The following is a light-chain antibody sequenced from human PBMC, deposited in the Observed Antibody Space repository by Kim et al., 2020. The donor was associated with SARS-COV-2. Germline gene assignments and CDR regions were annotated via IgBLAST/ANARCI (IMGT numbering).Light chain of an antibody. V-gene: IGKV3-15*01. CDR2: GAS. J-gene: IGKJ4*02. Sequence: VSPGEGFPLSCRASQRINNNLAWYHQKPGQAPRLVIYGASTRATGIPARFSGSGSGTEFTLTISSLQPEDSAVYYCQQYYLWPLTFGVGTKVDIK. CDR1: QRINNN. CDR3: QQYYLWPLT.